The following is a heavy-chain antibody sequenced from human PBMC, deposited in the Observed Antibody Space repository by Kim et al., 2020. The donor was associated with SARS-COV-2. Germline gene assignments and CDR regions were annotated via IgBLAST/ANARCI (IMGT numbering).Heavy chain of an antibody. CDR1: GGSISSSSYY. CDR2: IYYSGST. CDR3: ASQMYYYGSGTHGGGSYYYGMDV. V-gene: IGHV4-39*07. J-gene: IGHJ6*02. D-gene: IGHD3-10*01. Sequence: SETLSLTCTVSGGSISSSSYYWGWFRQPPGKGLEWIGSIYYSGSTYYNPSLKSRVTISVDTSKNQFSLKLSSVTAADTAVYYCASQMYYYGSGTHGGGSYYYGMDVWGQGTTVTVSS.